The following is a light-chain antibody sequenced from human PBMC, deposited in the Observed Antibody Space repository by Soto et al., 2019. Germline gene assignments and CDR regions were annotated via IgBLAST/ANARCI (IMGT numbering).Light chain of an antibody. CDR3: QQHNQWPIT. CDR1: QSAGNF. J-gene: IGKJ5*01. Sequence: EIVLTQSPGTLSLSPGERATLSCGASQSAGNFLAWYQQKPGQAPRLLIYYISTRATGIPARFSGSGSGTEFTLTINSLQSEDSAVYYCQQHNQWPITFGQGTRLEIK. CDR2: YIS. V-gene: IGKV3D-15*01.